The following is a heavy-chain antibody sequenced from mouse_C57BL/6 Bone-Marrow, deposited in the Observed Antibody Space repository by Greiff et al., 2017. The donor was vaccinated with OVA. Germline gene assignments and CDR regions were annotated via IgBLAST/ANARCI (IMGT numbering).Heavy chain of an antibody. CDR2: IDPSDSYT. CDR3: ADGYLYAMDY. CDR1: GYTFTSYW. Sequence: VQLQQPGAELVRPGTSVKLSCKASGYTFTSYWMHWVKQRPGQGLEWIGVIDPSDSYTNYNQKFKGKATLTVDTSSSTAYMQLSSLTSEDSAVYYCADGYLYAMDYWGQGTSVTVSS. J-gene: IGHJ4*01. D-gene: IGHD2-3*01. V-gene: IGHV1-59*01.